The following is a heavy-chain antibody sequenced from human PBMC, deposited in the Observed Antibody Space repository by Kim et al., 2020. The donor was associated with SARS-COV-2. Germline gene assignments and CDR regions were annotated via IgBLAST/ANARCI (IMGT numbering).Heavy chain of an antibody. V-gene: IGHV1-69*13. CDR2: IIPIFGTA. Sequence: SVKVSCKASGGTFSSYAISWVRQAPGQGLEWMGGIIPIFGTANYAQKFQGRVTITADESTSTAYMELSSLRSEDTAVYYCARDGCSGGSCYGLYDYYYGMDVWGQGTTVTVSS. CDR3: ARDGCSGGSCYGLYDYYYGMDV. CDR1: GGTFSSYA. J-gene: IGHJ6*02. D-gene: IGHD2-15*01.